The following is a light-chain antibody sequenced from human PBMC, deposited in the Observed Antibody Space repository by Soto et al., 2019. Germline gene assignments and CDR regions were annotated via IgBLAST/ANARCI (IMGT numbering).Light chain of an antibody. CDR3: SSYTSSSTGV. V-gene: IGLV2-14*01. J-gene: IGLJ3*02. CDR2: DVS. Sequence: QSVLTHPASVSGSPGQSITISCTGTSSDVGSYNYVSWYQQHPGKAPRLMIFDVSNRPSGVSNRFSGSKSGNTASLTISGLQAEDEADYYCSSYTSSSTGVFGGGTQLTVL. CDR1: SSDVGSYNY.